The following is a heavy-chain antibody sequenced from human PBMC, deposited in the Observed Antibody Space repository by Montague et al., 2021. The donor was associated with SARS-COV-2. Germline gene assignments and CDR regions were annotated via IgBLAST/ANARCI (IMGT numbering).Heavy chain of an antibody. CDR1: GFTFSSYA. V-gene: IGHV3-23*03. Sequence: SLRLSCAASGFTFSSYAMSWVRQAPGKGLERVSVIYSGGSSTYYADSVKGRFTISRDNSKNTLYLQMNSLRAEDTAVYYCAKDSSGWYVDYFDYWGQGTLVTVSS. CDR3: AKDSSGWYVDYFDY. J-gene: IGHJ4*02. D-gene: IGHD6-19*01. CDR2: IYSGGSST.